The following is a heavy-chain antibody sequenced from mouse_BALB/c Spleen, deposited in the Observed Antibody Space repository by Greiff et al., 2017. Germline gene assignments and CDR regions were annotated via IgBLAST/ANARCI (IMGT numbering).Heavy chain of an antibody. CDR1: GYTFTDYA. CDR2: ISTYYGDA. Sequence: VQLQQSGAELVRPGVSVKISCKGSGYTFTDYAMHWVKQSHAKSLEWIGVISTYYGDASYNQKFKGKATMTVDKSSSTAYMELARLTSEDSAIYYCASSEPTTVDYYAMDYWGQGTSVTVSS. V-gene: IGHV1S137*01. J-gene: IGHJ4*01. CDR3: ASSEPTTVDYYAMDY. D-gene: IGHD1-1*01.